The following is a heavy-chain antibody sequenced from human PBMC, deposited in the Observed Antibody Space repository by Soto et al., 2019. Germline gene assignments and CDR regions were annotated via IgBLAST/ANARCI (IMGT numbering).Heavy chain of an antibody. CDR3: ASDTGCSGGICYSES. CDR2: IIPIVGTA. J-gene: IGHJ5*02. V-gene: IGHV1-69*13. Sequence: SVKVSCEASGGTFSSYAISWVRQAPGQGLECMGGIIPIVGTANYAQKFQGRVTITADESTRRAYMEVSGRRSEDAAVYYCASDTGCSGGICYSESWGEGALVTI. D-gene: IGHD2-15*01. CDR1: GGTFSSYA.